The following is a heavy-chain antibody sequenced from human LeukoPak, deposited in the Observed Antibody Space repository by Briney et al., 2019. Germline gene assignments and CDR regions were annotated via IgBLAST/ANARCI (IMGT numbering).Heavy chain of an antibody. J-gene: IGHJ4*02. Sequence: TSETLSLTCTVSGGSISSGDYYWSWIRQPPGKGLEWIGYIYYSGSTYYNPSLKSRVTISVDTSENQFSLKLSSVTAADTAVYYCARDHYDILTGYSPLGYWGQGTLVTVSS. CDR2: IYYSGST. D-gene: IGHD3-9*01. CDR1: GGSISSGDYY. CDR3: ARDHYDILTGYSPLGY. V-gene: IGHV4-30-4*01.